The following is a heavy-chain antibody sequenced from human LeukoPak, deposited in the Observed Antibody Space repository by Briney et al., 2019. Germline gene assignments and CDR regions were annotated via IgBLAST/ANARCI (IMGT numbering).Heavy chain of an antibody. CDR1: GYTFTSYY. D-gene: IGHD6-13*01. CDR3: AREGIAAAGTGGLVWFDP. V-gene: IGHV1-46*01. Sequence: GASVKVSCKASGYTFTSYYMHWVRQAPGQGLEWMGIINPSGGSTSYAQKFQGRVTMTRDTSTSTVYMELSGLRSEDTAVYYCAREGIAAAGTGGLVWFDPWGQGTLVTVSS. CDR2: INPSGGST. J-gene: IGHJ5*02.